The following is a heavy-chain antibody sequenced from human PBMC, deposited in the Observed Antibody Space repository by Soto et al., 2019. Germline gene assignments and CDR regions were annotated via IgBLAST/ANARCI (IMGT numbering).Heavy chain of an antibody. CDR3: GGAVAGTGGIDY. CDR2: IIPILGIA. D-gene: IGHD6-19*01. J-gene: IGHJ4*02. V-gene: IGHV1-69*02. Sequence: QVQLVQSGAEVKKPGSSVKVSCKASGGTFSSYTISWVRQAPGQGLEWMGRIIPILGIANYAQKFQGRVTITADKSTSTAYRELSSLRSEDTAVYYCGGAVAGTGGIDYWGQGTLVTVSS. CDR1: GGTFSSYT.